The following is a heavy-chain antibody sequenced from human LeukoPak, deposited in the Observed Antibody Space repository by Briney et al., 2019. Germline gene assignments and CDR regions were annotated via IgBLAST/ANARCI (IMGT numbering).Heavy chain of an antibody. CDR2: ISSSSSTI. J-gene: IGHJ6*02. CDR1: GFTFSSYS. D-gene: IGHD2-15*01. CDR3: ARDHCSGGSCSNYYGMDV. Sequence: GGSLRLSCAASGFTFSSYSMNWVRQAPGKGLEWVSYISSSSSTIYYADSVKGRFTISRDNAKNSLYLQMNSLRAEDTAVYYCARDHCSGGSCSNYYGMDVWGQGTTVTVSS. V-gene: IGHV3-48*04.